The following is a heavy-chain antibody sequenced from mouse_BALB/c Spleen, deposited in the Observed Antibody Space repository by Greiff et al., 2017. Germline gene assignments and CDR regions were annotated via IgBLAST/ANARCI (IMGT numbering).Heavy chain of an antibody. CDR2: IDPENGDT. J-gene: IGHJ2*01. CDR1: GFNFKDYY. D-gene: IGHD1-2*01. CDR3: NAIHYYGYRFDY. Sequence: VQLQQSGAELVRSGASVKLSCTASGFNFKDYYMHWVKQRPEQGLEWIGWIDPENGDTEYAPKFQGKATMTADTSSNTAYLQLSSLTSEDTAVYYCNAIHYYGYRFDYWGQGTTLTVSS. V-gene: IGHV14-4*02.